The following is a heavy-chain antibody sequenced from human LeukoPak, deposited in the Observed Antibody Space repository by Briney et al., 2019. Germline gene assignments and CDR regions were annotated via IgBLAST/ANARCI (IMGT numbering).Heavy chain of an antibody. Sequence: GGSLRLSCAASGFTFSSYGMHWVRQAPGKGLEWVAVISYDGSNKYYADSVKGRFTISRDNSKNTLYLQMNSLRAEDTAVYYCAKVPDTAMVLDYWGQGTLVTVSS. D-gene: IGHD5-18*01. CDR1: GFTFSSYG. V-gene: IGHV3-30*18. J-gene: IGHJ4*02. CDR3: AKVPDTAMVLDY. CDR2: ISYDGSNK.